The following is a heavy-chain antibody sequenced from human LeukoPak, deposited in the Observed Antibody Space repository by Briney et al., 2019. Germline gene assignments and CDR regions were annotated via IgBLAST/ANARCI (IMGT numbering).Heavy chain of an antibody. CDR2: ISSSSSYI. J-gene: IGHJ6*02. D-gene: IGHD3-10*01. V-gene: IGHV3-21*04. CDR1: GFTFSDYT. Sequence: GGSLRLSCAASGFTFSDYTMNWVRQAPGKGLEWVSSISSSSSYIYYADSVRGRFTISRDNAKNSLFLQMNSLRAEDTAVYYCAKSTMVRGVSLSHYYYGMDVWGQGTTVTVSS. CDR3: AKSTMVRGVSLSHYYYGMDV.